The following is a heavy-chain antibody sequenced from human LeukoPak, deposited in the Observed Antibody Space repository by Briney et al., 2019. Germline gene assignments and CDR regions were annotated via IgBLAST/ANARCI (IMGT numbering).Heavy chain of an antibody. CDR3: ASRSYYADAFDI. Sequence: GASVKVSRKASGYTFTSYGISWVRQAPGQGLEWMGWISAYNGNTNYAQKLQGRVTMTTDTSTSTAYMELRSLRSDDTAVYYCASRSYYADAFDIWGQGTMVTVSS. J-gene: IGHJ3*02. CDR2: ISAYNGNT. D-gene: IGHD3-10*01. CDR1: GYTFTSYG. V-gene: IGHV1-18*01.